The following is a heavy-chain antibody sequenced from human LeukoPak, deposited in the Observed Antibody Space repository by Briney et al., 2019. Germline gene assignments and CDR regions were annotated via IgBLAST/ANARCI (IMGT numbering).Heavy chain of an antibody. CDR1: GFTFSSYS. J-gene: IGHJ3*02. CDR2: ISSSSSYI. V-gene: IGHV3-21*01. CDR3: ARAGDFGWFLSAFDI. D-gene: IGHD3-9*01. Sequence: KPGGSLRLSCAASGFTFSSYSMNWVRQAPGKGLEWVSSISSSSSYIYYADSVKGRFTISRDNAKNSLYLQMNSLRAEDTAVYCCARAGDFGWFLSAFDIWGQGTMVTVSS.